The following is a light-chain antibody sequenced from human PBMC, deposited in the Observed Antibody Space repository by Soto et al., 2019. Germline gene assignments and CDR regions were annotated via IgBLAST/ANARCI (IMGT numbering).Light chain of an antibody. J-gene: IGKJ3*01. Sequence: DIQMTQSPSTLSASVGDRVTISCRASQSIRNWLAWYQQKPGKAPKLLVYDASSLESGVPSRFSGSGSGTEFTLTISSLQPDDFAAYYCQQYNGYFGPGTKVDIK. CDR3: QQYNGY. CDR1: QSIRNW. CDR2: DAS. V-gene: IGKV1-5*01.